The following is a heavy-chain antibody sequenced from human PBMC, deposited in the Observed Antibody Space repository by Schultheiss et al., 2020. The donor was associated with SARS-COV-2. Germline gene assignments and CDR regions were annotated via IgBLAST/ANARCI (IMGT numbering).Heavy chain of an antibody. V-gene: IGHV3-7*03. D-gene: IGHD5-18*01. Sequence: GGSLRLSCAASGFTFSSYWMSWVRQAPGKGLEWVANIKQDGSEKYYVDSVKGRFTISRDNAKNSLYLQMNSLRAEDTAVYYCARDNIEIGYSYGPELDYWGQGTLVTVSS. CDR3: ARDNIEIGYSYGPELDY. CDR2: IKQDGSEK. CDR1: GFTFSSYW. J-gene: IGHJ4*02.